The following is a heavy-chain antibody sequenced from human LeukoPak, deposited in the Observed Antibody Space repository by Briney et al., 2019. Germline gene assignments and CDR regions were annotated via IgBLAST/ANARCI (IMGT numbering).Heavy chain of an antibody. V-gene: IGHV3-30-3*01. Sequence: GRSLRLSCAAPGFTFSTYAMHWVRQAPGKGLEWVAVISYDGSNKYYADSVKGRFTISRDNSKNTLYLQMNSLRAEDTAVYYCARDSYGMDVWGQGTTVTVSS. J-gene: IGHJ6*02. CDR2: ISYDGSNK. CDR1: GFTFSTYA. CDR3: ARDSYGMDV.